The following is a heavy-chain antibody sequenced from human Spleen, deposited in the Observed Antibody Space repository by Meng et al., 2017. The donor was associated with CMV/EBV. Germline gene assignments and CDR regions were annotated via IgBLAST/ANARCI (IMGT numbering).Heavy chain of an antibody. D-gene: IGHD3-22*01. CDR2: MYYSGST. J-gene: IGHJ5*02. CDR1: GGSISTYY. V-gene: IGHV4-59*01. CDR3: ARAQSTYYYDSSRGDWFDP. Sequence: GPLRLSCTVSGGSISTYYWSWIRQPPGKGLEWIGYMYYSGSTNYNPSLKSRVTISVDTSKNQYSLKLSSVTAADTAVYFCARAQSTYYYDSSRGDWFDPWGQGILVTVSS.